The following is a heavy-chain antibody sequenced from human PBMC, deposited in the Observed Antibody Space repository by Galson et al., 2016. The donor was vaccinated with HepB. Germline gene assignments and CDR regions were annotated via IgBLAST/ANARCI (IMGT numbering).Heavy chain of an antibody. J-gene: IGHJ4*02. CDR2: IYPGDSDT. CDR3: ARTVSIAAAGGADY. CDR1: GYSFTTYW. D-gene: IGHD6-13*01. Sequence: QSGAEVKKPGESLEISCKGSGYSFTTYWIGWVRQMPGKGLEWMGMIYPGDSDTRYSPSFQGQVTISADQSINTAYLQWSGLKASDTAMYYCARTVSIAAAGGADYWGQGTLVTVSS. V-gene: IGHV5-51*01.